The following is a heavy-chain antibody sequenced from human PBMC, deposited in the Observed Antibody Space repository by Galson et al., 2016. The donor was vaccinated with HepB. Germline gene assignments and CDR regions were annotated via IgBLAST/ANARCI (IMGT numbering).Heavy chain of an antibody. V-gene: IGHV4-31*03. D-gene: IGHD2-2*01. CDR1: GGSISSGGYY. CDR2: ISYSGST. CDR3: ARILVAVALGGGWFDP. J-gene: IGHJ5*02. Sequence: TLSLTCTVSGGSISSGGYYWRWIRQHPGKGLEWIGYISYSGSTYYNPSLKSRVTISVDTSKNQLSLRLSSVTAADTAVYYCARILVAVALGGGWFDPWGQGTLVTVSS.